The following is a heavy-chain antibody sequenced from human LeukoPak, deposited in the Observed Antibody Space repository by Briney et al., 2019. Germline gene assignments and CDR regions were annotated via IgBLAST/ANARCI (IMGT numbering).Heavy chain of an antibody. CDR2: ISRTGNSV. J-gene: IGHJ4*02. CDR1: GFTLSSYE. D-gene: IGHD6-13*01. CDR3: ARGSYSSNWYVDY. V-gene: IGHV3-48*03. Sequence: GGSLRLSCAASGFTLSSYEMNWVRLAPGKGLEWISYISRTGNSVYYADSVKGRFTISRDSAKNSLYLQMNSLRAEDTAVYYCARGSYSSNWYVDYWGQGTLVTVAS.